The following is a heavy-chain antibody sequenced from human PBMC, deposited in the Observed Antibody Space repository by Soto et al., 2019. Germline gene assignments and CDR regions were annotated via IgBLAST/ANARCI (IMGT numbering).Heavy chain of an antibody. D-gene: IGHD2-2*01. Sequence: QVQLVQSGAEVEKPGASVKVSCKASGYTFTNYAVHWVRQAPGQRLEWMGWINAGNGNTRVSQNLQGRVTITRDTSARTVYMELSSLRSEDTAVYYCARGHLAVVPVASWFYYMDVWGKGTPVTVSS. V-gene: IGHV1-3*01. CDR1: GYTFTNYA. J-gene: IGHJ6*03. CDR3: ARGHLAVVPVASWFYYMDV. CDR2: INAGNGNT.